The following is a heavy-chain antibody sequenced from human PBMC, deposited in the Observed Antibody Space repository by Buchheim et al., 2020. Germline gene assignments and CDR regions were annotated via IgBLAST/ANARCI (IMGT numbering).Heavy chain of an antibody. CDR2: IWYDGSNK. D-gene: IGHD1-1*01. CDR1: GFTFSSYG. Sequence: QVQLVESGGGVVEPWRSLRLSCAASGFTFSSYGMHRVRQAPAKGLEWVAVIWYDGSNKYYVDPVKGRFTIPRDNPKNALYLQMNSLRAEDTAVYYCARGGRPGDYFDYWGQGTL. V-gene: IGHV3-33*01. CDR3: ARGGRPGDYFDY. J-gene: IGHJ4*02.